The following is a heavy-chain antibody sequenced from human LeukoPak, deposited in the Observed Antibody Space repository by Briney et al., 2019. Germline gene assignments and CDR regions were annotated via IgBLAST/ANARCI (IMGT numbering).Heavy chain of an antibody. J-gene: IGHJ6*02. V-gene: IGHV4-31*03. Sequence: SQTLSLTCTASGGSISSGGYYWSWIRQHPGKGLEWIGYIYYSGSTYYNPSLKSRVTISVDTSKNQFSLKLSSVTAADTAVYYCARAHTRVGYCSSTSCVSPRDIYGMDVWGQGTAVTVSS. CDR2: IYYSGST. CDR1: GGSISSGGYY. D-gene: IGHD2-2*01. CDR3: ARAHTRVGYCSSTSCVSPRDIYGMDV.